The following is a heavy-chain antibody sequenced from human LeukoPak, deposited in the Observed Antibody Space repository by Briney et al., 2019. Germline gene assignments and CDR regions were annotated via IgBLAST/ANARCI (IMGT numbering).Heavy chain of an antibody. D-gene: IGHD7-27*01. Sequence: GGSLRLSCAASGFTFSSYTMSWVRQAPGKGLEWVSTITTSNGNTYYADSVKGRFTVFRDNSKNTLFLQMNSLRAEDTAVYYCAKDGGLWVSAHWGDSWGRGTLVTVSS. CDR2: ITTSNGNT. J-gene: IGHJ4*02. CDR3: AKDGGLWVSAHWGDS. V-gene: IGHV3-23*01. CDR1: GFTFSSYT.